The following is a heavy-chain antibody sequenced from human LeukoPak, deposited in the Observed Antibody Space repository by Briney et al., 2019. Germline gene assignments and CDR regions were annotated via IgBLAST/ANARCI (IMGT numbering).Heavy chain of an antibody. CDR3: AAQVNYHDSTVWDP. CDR1: ALTFSSSA. V-gene: IGHV1-58*01. D-gene: IGHD3-22*01. J-gene: IGHJ5*02. Sequence: SVIVSSTASALTFSSSAVQWVRQARGQRLEWLGWIVVGSGNTNYAQKFQERVTITRDMSTSTAYMELSSLRSEDTAVYYCAAQVNYHDSTVWDPWGQGTLVTVSS. CDR2: IVVGSGNT.